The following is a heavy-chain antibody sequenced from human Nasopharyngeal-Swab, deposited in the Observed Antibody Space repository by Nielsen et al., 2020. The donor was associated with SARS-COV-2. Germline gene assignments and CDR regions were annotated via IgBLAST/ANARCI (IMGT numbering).Heavy chain of an antibody. CDR3: TTTQWLDRLFDY. CDR1: GFTFSNAW. J-gene: IGHJ4*02. CDR2: IKSKTDGGTT. V-gene: IGHV3-15*01. D-gene: IGHD6-19*01. Sequence: GGSLRLSCAASGFTFSNAWMSWVRQAPGKGLEWVGRIKSKTDGGTTDYAAPVKGRFTISRDDSKNTLYLQMSSLKTEDTAVYYCTTTQWLDRLFDYWGQGTLVTVSS.